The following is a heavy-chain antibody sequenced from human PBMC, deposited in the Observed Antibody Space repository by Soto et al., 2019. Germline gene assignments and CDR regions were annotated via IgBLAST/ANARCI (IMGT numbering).Heavy chain of an antibody. Sequence: ASVKVSCKASGGTFSSYAISWVRQAPGQGLEWMGGIIPIFGTANYAQKFQGRVTITADESTSTAYMELSSLRSEDTAVYYCARTILRFLEWSQTFDPWGQGTLVTVS. V-gene: IGHV1-69*13. CDR2: IIPIFGTA. CDR3: ARTILRFLEWSQTFDP. J-gene: IGHJ5*02. D-gene: IGHD3-3*01. CDR1: GGTFSSYA.